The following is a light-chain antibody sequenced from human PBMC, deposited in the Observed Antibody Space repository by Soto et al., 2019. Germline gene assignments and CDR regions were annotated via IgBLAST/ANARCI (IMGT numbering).Light chain of an antibody. V-gene: IGLV1-40*01. CDR2: GNI. Sequence: SVLTQPPSVSGAPGRRVTISCTGSSSNIGAGYDVHWYQQRPGTAPKLLIFGNINRPSGVPDRFSGSKSGTSASLAITGLQAEDEGDYYFQSYDSTLSARYVFGTGTKVTVL. CDR3: QSYDSTLSARYV. CDR1: SSNIGAGYD. J-gene: IGLJ1*01.